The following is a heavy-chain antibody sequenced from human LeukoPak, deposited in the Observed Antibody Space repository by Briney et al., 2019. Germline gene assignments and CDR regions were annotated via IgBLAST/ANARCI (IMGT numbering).Heavy chain of an antibody. CDR1: GYTFTGYY. J-gene: IGHJ5*02. CDR3: ARARLGKRIVGAGWFDP. V-gene: IGHV1-2*02. D-gene: IGHD1-26*01. Sequence: ASVKVSCKASGYTFTGYYMHWVRQAPGQGLEWMGWINPNSGGTNYAQKFKGRVTMTRDTSISTAYMELSRLRSDDTAVYYCARARLGKRIVGAGWFDPWGQGTLVTVSS. CDR2: INPNSGGT.